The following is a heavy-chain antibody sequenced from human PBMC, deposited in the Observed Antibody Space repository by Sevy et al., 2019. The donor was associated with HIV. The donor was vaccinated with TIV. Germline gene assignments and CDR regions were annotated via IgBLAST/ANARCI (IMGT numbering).Heavy chain of an antibody. CDR1: GFTVSSNY. V-gene: IGHV3-53*01. J-gene: IGHJ4*02. D-gene: IGHD2-15*01. CDR2: IYSGGST. CDR3: ARGGPIYCSGGSCPFDY. Sequence: GGSLRLSCAASGFTVSSNYMSWVRQAPGKGLEWVSVIYSGGSTYYADSVKGRFTISRDNSKNTLYLQMNSLRAEDTAVYNCARGGPIYCSGGSCPFDYWGQGTLVTVAS.